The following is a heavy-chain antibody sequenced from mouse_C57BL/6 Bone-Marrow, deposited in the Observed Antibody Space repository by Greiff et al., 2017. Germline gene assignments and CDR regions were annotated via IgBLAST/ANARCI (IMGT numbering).Heavy chain of an antibody. V-gene: IGHV3-6*01. CDR1: GYSITSGYY. CDR3: AIITTVAYFDY. CDR2: ISYDGSN. D-gene: IGHD1-1*01. Sequence: EVKLQESGPGLVNPSQSLSLTCSVTGYSITSGYYWNWIRQFPGNKLEWMGYISYDGSNNYNPSLKNRISITRDTSKNQFFLKLNSVTTEDTATYYCAIITTVAYFDYWGQGTTLTVSS. J-gene: IGHJ2*01.